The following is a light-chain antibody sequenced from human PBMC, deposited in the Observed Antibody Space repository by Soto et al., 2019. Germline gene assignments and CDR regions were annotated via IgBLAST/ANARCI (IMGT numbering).Light chain of an antibody. CDR2: EAS. J-gene: IGKJ5*01. CDR3: QQYGYSPIT. V-gene: IGKV3-20*01. Sequence: EIVLTQSPGTLSLSPGERATLSCRASQSVSSTYLAWYQQKPGQAPRLLIYEASSRATGIPERFSGSGSGTDFTLTINRLEPEDFALYYCQQYGYSPITFGQGTRLEI. CDR1: QSVSSTY.